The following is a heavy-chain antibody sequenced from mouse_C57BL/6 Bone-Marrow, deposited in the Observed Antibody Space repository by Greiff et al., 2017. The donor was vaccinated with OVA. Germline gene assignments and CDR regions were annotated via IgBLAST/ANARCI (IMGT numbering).Heavy chain of an antibody. CDR2: IHPSDSDT. Sequence: VQLQQPGAELVKPGASVKVSCKASGYTFTSYWMHWVKQRPGQGLEWIGRIHPSDSDTNYNQKFKGKATLTVDKYSSTAYMQLSIRTAEDYAVYDCAIRKGLGRGVDYWGQGTTLTVSS. D-gene: IGHD4-1*01. V-gene: IGHV1-74*01. J-gene: IGHJ2*01. CDR3: AIRKGLGRGVDY. CDR1: GYTFTSYW.